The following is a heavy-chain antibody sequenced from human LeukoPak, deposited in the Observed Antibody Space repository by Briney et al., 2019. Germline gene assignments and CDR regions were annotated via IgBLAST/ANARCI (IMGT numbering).Heavy chain of an antibody. CDR3: AKEYEAYSSGWYYFDY. V-gene: IGHV3-30-3*01. CDR2: ISYDGSNK. Sequence: GRSLRLSCEASGFIFSNYAVHWVRQAPGKGLEWAALISYDGSNKQFADSVKGRFTISRDNSKNTLYLQMNSLRAEDTAVYFCAKEYEAYSSGWYYFDYWGQGTLVTVSS. CDR1: GFIFSNYA. J-gene: IGHJ4*02. D-gene: IGHD6-19*01.